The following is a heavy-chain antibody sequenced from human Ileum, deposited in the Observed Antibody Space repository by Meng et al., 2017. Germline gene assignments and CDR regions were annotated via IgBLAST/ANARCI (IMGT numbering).Heavy chain of an antibody. V-gene: IGHV4-59*08. Sequence: QVQLQESGPGLVKPSETLALTCSVSVASISSHYWTWIRQPPGKGLEYIGYIYYRGGASYNPSLRSRVTMSVDTSKNQFSLNLSSVTAADTAVYYCARLLDSSDWGWFDPWGQGTLVTVSS. CDR2: IYYRGGA. CDR3: ARLLDSSDWGWFDP. CDR1: VASISSHY. D-gene: IGHD3-22*01. J-gene: IGHJ5*02.